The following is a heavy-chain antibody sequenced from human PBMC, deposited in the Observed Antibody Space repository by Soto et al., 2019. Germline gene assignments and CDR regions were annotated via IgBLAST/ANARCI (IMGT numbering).Heavy chain of an antibody. J-gene: IGHJ4*02. Sequence: QVQLVESGGGVVQPGRSLRLSCAASGFTFSSYGMHWVRQAPGKGLEWVAVISYDGSNKYYADSVKGRFTISRDNSKNTLYLQMNSLRAEDTAVYYCAKDLGDWASYGYGPIAYWGQGTLVTVSS. CDR1: GFTFSSYG. CDR3: AKDLGDWASYGYGPIAY. D-gene: IGHD5-18*01. CDR2: ISYDGSNK. V-gene: IGHV3-30*18.